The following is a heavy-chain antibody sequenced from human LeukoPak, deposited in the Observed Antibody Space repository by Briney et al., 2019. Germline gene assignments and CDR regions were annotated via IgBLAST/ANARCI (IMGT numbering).Heavy chain of an antibody. J-gene: IGHJ3*02. CDR1: GGTFSSYA. V-gene: IGHV1-69*05. Sequence: SVKVSCKASGGTFSSYAISWVRQAPGQGLEWMGGIIPIFGTANYAQKFQGRVTITTDESTSTAYMELSSLRSEDTAVYYCARDQEDYDFWSEDAFDIWGQGTMVTVSS. D-gene: IGHD3-3*01. CDR3: ARDQEDYDFWSEDAFDI. CDR2: IIPIFGTA.